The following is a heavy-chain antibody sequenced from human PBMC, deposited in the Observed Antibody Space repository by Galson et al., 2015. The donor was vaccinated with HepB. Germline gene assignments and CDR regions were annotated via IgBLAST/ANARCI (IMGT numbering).Heavy chain of an antibody. CDR3: ARVGCSSTSCYGEVGWFDP. V-gene: IGHV3-11*06. CDR1: GFTFSDYY. J-gene: IGHJ5*02. CDR2: ISSSSSYT. Sequence: SLRLSCAASGFTFSDYYMSWIRQAPGKGLEWVSYISSSSSYTNYADSVKGRFTISRDNAKNSLYLQMNSLRAEDTAVYYCARVGCSSTSCYGEVGWFDPWGQGTLVTVSS. D-gene: IGHD2-2*01.